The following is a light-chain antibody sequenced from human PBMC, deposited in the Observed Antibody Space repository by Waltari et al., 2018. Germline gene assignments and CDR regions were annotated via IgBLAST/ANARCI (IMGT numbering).Light chain of an antibody. CDR2: WAS. CDR1: RSIYYTKNY. V-gene: IGKV4-1*01. Sequence: DIILTQSPETLAVSLGERATINCKSSRSIYYTKNYLSWYQQKPGQAPRLLISWASTRDFGVPDRFSGSGSGADFTLTIDGLQAEDVAVYYCQQYYSNPTFGQGTKVQIK. CDR3: QQYYSNPT. J-gene: IGKJ1*01.